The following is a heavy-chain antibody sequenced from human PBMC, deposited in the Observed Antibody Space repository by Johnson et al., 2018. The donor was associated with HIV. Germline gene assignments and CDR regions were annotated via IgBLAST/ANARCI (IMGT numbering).Heavy chain of an antibody. CDR3: ASGGGIAASDAFDI. CDR1: GFTVSSNY. V-gene: IGHV3-66*01. CDR2: LYSGGIT. D-gene: IGHD6-13*01. Sequence: VQLVESGGGLVQPGGSLILSCAASGFTVSSNYMSWVRQAPGKGLEWVSLLYSGGITYYADSVKGRFTISRDNSKNTLYLQMNSLRAEDTAVYYCASGGGIAASDAFDIWGQGTMVIVSS. J-gene: IGHJ3*02.